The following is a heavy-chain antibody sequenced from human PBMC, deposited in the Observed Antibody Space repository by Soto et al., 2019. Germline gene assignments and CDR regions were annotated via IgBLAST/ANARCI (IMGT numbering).Heavy chain of an antibody. CDR2: IYYSGST. D-gene: IGHD3-22*01. Sequence: TLSLTCTVSGCSIGGYYWGWIRQPPGKGLEWIGYIYYSGSTKYNPSLRSRVTISVDTSKNQFSLKLSYVTAADTAVYYCAREMRRDYYDSSGSSFDYWGQGTLVTVSS. J-gene: IGHJ4*02. CDR3: AREMRRDYYDSSGSSFDY. CDR1: GCSIGGYY. V-gene: IGHV4-59*01.